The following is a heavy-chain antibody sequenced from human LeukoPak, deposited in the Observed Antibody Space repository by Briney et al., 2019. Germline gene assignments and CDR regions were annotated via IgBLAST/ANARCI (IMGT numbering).Heavy chain of an antibody. J-gene: IGHJ4*02. CDR3: ARDFRMRIAARQFGY. V-gene: IGHV1-2*02. Sequence: GASVKVSCKASGYTFTGYYMHWVRQAPGQGLEWMGWINPNSGGTNYAQKFQGRVTMTRDTSISTAYMELSRLRSDDTAVYYCARDFRMRIAARQFGYWGQGTLATVSS. CDR2: INPNSGGT. CDR1: GYTFTGYY. D-gene: IGHD6-6*01.